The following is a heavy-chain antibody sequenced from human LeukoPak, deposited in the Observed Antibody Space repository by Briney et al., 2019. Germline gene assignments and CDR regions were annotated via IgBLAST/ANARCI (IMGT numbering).Heavy chain of an antibody. J-gene: IGHJ4*02. CDR2: ISSSSSYI. CDR3: ARAGGSGSYLDC. Sequence: GGSLRLSCAASGFTFSSYSMNWVRQAPVKGLEWVSSISSSSSYIYYADSVKGRFTISRDNAKNSLYLQMNSLRAEDTAVYYCARAGGSGSYLDCWGQGTLVTVSS. V-gene: IGHV3-21*01. CDR1: GFTFSSYS. D-gene: IGHD3-10*01.